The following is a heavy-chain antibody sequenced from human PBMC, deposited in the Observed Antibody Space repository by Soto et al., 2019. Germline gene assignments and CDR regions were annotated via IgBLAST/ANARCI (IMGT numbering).Heavy chain of an antibody. CDR1: GVSISGSRYY. V-gene: IGHV4-39*01. CDR3: ARGGIPPSGYGIAYAMDV. CDR2: IYYSGST. Sequence: SETLSLTCTVSGVSISGSRYYWGWIRQPPGRGLEWIGNIYYSGSTYYTPALKSRFTLSVDTSKNQFSLNLNSVTAADTAVYYCARGGIPPSGYGIAYAMDVWGQGTTVTVSS. D-gene: IGHD1-26*01. J-gene: IGHJ6*02.